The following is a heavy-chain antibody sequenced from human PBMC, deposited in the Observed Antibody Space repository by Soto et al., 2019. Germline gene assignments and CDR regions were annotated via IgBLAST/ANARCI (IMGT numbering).Heavy chain of an antibody. Sequence: PSETLSLPSPLTNASIRIRKWLTWVRQTPGKGLEWIGEIYHSGSINHNPSLKSRVTMSLDKSKNQFSLKMTSVTAADTAVYYCASKFGELLADAFDIWVQGTVVT. V-gene: IGHV4-4*02. CDR3: ASKFGELLADAFDI. CDR2: IYHSGSI. J-gene: IGHJ3*02. D-gene: IGHD3-10*01. CDR1: NASIRIRKW.